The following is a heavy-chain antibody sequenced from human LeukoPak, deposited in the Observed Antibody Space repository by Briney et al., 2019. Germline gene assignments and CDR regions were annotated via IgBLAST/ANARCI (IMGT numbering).Heavy chain of an antibody. CDR3: ARVTGDYVEA. V-gene: IGHV4-59*11. Sequence: SETLSLTCTVSGGSITSHYWSWIRQSPGKGLEWIGYIYYSGSTNYNPSLKSRVTISVDTSKNQFSLKVTSVTAADTAVYYCARVTGDYVEAWGQGTLVTVSS. D-gene: IGHD4-17*01. CDR1: GGSITSHY. CDR2: IYYSGST. J-gene: IGHJ5*02.